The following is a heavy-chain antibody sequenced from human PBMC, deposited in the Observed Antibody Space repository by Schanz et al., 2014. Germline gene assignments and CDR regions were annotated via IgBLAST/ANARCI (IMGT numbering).Heavy chain of an antibody. D-gene: IGHD5-12*01. Sequence: EVQLVESGGGLLQPGGSLRLSCAASGFTFGTFWMSWVRQAPGKGLEWVANINQDGSDKSYVDSVKGRFTISRDNAKNSLYLQMNSLRDEDTALYYCAKDLNRVATAPQSWGQGTLVTVSS. CDR3: AKDLNRVATAPQS. J-gene: IGHJ5*02. CDR2: INQDGSDK. V-gene: IGHV3-7*03. CDR1: GFTFGTFW.